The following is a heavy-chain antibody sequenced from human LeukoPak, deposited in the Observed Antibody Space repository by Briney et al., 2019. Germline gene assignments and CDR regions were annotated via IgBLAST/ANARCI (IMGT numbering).Heavy chain of an antibody. V-gene: IGHV1-18*01. CDR2: ISAYNGNT. J-gene: IGHJ4*02. D-gene: IGHD3-22*01. Sequence: ASVKVSCKVSGYTFTSYGISWVRQAPGQGLEWMGWISAYNGNTNYAQKLQGRVTMTTDTSTSTAYMDLRSLRSDDTAVYYCARDSDYYYDSSAWGFDYWGQGTLVTVSS. CDR3: ARDSDYYYDSSAWGFDY. CDR1: GYTFTSYG.